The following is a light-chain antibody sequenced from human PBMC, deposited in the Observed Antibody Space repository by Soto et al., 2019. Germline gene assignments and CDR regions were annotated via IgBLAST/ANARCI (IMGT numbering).Light chain of an antibody. J-gene: IGLJ2*01. CDR3: GTWDSSLSAV. Sequence: QSVLTQPPSVSAAPGQTVTISCSGRSSNIGNNYVSWYQQFPGTAPKLLIYENNKRPSGIPDRFSGSKSGTSATLGITGLQTGDEADYYCGTWDSSLSAVFGGGTKLTVL. V-gene: IGLV1-51*01. CDR2: ENN. CDR1: SSNIGNNY.